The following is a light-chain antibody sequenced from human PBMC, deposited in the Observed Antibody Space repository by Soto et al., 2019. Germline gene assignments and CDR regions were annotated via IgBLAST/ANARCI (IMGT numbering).Light chain of an antibody. Sequence: DIQMTQSPSSLSASLGDRVTITCRASQGIKNDLAWYQQKPGKAPKRLIYGASNLQSGVPSRFSGSGSGTEFTLTISSLQPDDFATYYCQQYNSYWTFGQGTKVEIK. J-gene: IGKJ1*01. CDR3: QQYNSYWT. CDR1: QGIKND. V-gene: IGKV1-17*01. CDR2: GAS.